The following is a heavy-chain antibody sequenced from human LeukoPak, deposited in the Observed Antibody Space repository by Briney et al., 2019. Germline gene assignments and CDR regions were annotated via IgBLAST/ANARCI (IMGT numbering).Heavy chain of an antibody. D-gene: IGHD1-26*01. CDR2: IYYSGST. J-gene: IGHJ3*02. CDR1: GGSFSGYY. V-gene: IGHV4-59*01. Sequence: PSETLSLTCAVYGGSFSGYYWSWIRQPPGKGLEWIGYIYYSGSTNYNPSLKSRVTISVDTSKNQFSLKLSSVTAADTAVYYCARRELFNGAFDIWGQGTMVTVSS. CDR3: ARRELFNGAFDI.